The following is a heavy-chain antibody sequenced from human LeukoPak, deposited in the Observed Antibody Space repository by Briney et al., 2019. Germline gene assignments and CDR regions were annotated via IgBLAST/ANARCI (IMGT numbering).Heavy chain of an antibody. CDR3: ASKMGENFYDARIFDY. J-gene: IGHJ4*02. CDR1: GYTFTNYW. Sequence: GESLKISCKVSGYTFTNYWIGWVRQMPGKGLEWMGIIHLPDSGTRYRLSFRGQVTISADKSLNTAYLQWSSLKASDTAMYYCASKMGENFYDARIFDYWGQGTLVTVSA. V-gene: IGHV5-51*01. D-gene: IGHD3-16*01. CDR2: IHLPDSGT.